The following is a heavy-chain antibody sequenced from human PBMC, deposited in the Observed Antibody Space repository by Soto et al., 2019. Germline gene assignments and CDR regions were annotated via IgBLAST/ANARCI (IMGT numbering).Heavy chain of an antibody. CDR1: GFTFDENA. J-gene: IGHJ5*02. V-gene: IGHV3-49*03. CDR3: TRAYDNSRYWFDP. Sequence: PGGSLRLSCTASGFTFDENAMSWFRQAPGKGREWVGFIRSKVFGETTEYAASVEGRFTISRDDSKSITYLQMNSLKTEDTAVYYRTRAYDNSRYWFDPWGQGTLVTVSS. CDR2: IRSKVFGETT. D-gene: IGHD3-22*01.